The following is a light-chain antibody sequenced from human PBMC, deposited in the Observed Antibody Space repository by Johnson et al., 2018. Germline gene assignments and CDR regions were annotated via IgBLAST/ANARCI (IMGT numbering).Light chain of an antibody. CDR3: GTWYSSLSAGNV. Sequence: SVLTQPPSVSSAPGQKVTISCSGSSSNIGNNYVSWYQQLPGTAPKLLIYENNKRPSGIPDRFSGSKSGTSATLGITGLQTGDEADYYCGTWYSSLSAGNVFGTGTKVTGL. CDR2: ENN. CDR1: SSNIGNNY. V-gene: IGLV1-51*02. J-gene: IGLJ1*01.